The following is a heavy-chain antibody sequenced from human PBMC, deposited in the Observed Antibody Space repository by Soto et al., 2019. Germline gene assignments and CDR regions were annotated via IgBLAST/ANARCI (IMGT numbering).Heavy chain of an antibody. J-gene: IGHJ4*02. Sequence: GGSLRLSCAASGFTVSSNYMSWVRQAPGKGLEWVSVIYSGGSTYYADSVKGRFTISRDNSKNTLYLQMNSLRAEDTAVYYCARTLVTATNYFDYWGQGTLVTVYS. CDR2: IYSGGST. D-gene: IGHD2-21*02. CDR3: ARTLVTATNYFDY. V-gene: IGHV3-53*01. CDR1: GFTVSSNY.